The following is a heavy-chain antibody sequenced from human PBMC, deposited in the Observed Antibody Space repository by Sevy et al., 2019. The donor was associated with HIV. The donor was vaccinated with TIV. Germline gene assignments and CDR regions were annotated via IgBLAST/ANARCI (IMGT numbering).Heavy chain of an antibody. D-gene: IGHD3-22*01. J-gene: IGHJ5*01. CDR3: ARKYDSSGYFDY. V-gene: IGHV3-23*01. CDR1: GFTFSSYA. CDR2: ISGSGGSGDKT. Sequence: GGSLRLSCAASGFTFSSYAMNWVRQAPGKGLEWVSGISGSGGSGDKTNYADSVKGRFTISRDDSKNSLYLQLNSLRAEDTAIYYCARKYDSSGYFDYWGHGTLVTVS.